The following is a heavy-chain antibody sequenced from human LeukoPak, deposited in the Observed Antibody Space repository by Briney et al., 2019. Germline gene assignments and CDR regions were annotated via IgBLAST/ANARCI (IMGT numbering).Heavy chain of an antibody. CDR3: ARGGHDSGGYYKYYFDY. CDR2: INTNTGNP. V-gene: IGHV7-4-1*02. J-gene: IGHJ4*02. D-gene: IGHD3-22*01. CDR1: GYTFTNNA. Sequence: GASVKVSCKASGYTFTNNAMNWVRQAPGQGLEWMGWINTNTGNPTYAQGFTGRFVFSLDTSVSTAYLQISSLQAEDTAVYYCARGGHDSGGYYKYYFDYWGQGTLVTVSS.